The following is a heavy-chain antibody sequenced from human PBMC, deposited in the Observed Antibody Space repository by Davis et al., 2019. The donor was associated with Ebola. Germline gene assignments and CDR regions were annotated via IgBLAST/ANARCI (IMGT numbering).Heavy chain of an antibody. Sequence: SETLSLTCTVSGSIINDDYWTWIRQSPGKGLEWIGYISDSGNTKYNPSLKSRVTISVDTSKNQFSLKLSSVTAADTAVYYCARDDKYYYGMDVWGQGTTVTVSS. CDR2: ISDSGNT. D-gene: IGHD3-9*01. CDR3: ARDDKYYYGMDV. CDR1: GSIINDDY. J-gene: IGHJ6*02. V-gene: IGHV4-59*01.